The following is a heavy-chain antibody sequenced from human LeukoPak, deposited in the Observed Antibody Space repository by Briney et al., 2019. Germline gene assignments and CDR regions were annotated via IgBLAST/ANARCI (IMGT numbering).Heavy chain of an antibody. J-gene: IGHJ4*02. V-gene: IGHV3-7*01. Sequence: PGGPLRLSCAAPGFTFSSNGMSWFGQAPGKGLEGLANIKQDGSEKYYVDSVKGRFTISRDNAKNSLYLQMNSLRAEDTAVYYCARDICSSTSWHNFDYWGQGTLVTVSS. CDR2: IKQDGSEK. D-gene: IGHD2-2*01. CDR3: ARDICSSTSWHNFDY. CDR1: GFTFSSNG.